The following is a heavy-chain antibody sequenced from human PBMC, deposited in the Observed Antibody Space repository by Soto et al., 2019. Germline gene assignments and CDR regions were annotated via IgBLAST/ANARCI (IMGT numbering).Heavy chain of an antibody. Sequence: PGGSLRLSCAVPGGIFHGYGMHWVRQAPGKGLEWVAIIRFDGSNEEYADSVKGQFTISRDNSKNTLYLQMNTLGAEDTAVYYCARDGIGGTVFRGYLDYWGRGTVVTVSS. CDR1: GGIFHGYG. CDR3: ARDGIGGTVFRGYLDY. CDR2: IRFDGSNE. J-gene: IGHJ4*02. V-gene: IGHV3-33*01. D-gene: IGHD1-7*01.